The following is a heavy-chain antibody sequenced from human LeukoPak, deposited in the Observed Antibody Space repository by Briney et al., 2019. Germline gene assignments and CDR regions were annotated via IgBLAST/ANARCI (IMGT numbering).Heavy chain of an antibody. CDR3: AHRGGAVAGHYYFDY. J-gene: IGHJ4*02. D-gene: IGHD6-19*01. V-gene: IGHV2-5*01. Sequence: SGPTLVKPTQTLTLTCTFSGVSLSTTGVGVNWIRQSPGKALEWLALIYWNDDKRYSPSLRSRLTITRDTSKNQVVLTMTNMDPVDTATYYCAHRGGAVAGHYYFDYWGQGTLVTVSS. CDR2: IYWNDDK. CDR1: GVSLSTTGVG.